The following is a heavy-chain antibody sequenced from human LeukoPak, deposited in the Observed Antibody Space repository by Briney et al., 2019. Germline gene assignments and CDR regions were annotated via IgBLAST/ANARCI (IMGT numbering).Heavy chain of an antibody. CDR1: GGSISSYY. J-gene: IGHJ3*02. D-gene: IGHD3-9*01. CDR2: IYYSGST. Sequence: SETLSLTCTVSGGSISSYYWSWIRQPPGKGLEWIGHIYYSGSTNYNPSLKSRVTISVDTSKNQFSLKLSSVTAADTAMHYCARVYCQMCDDILIDGAFDIWGQGTMVTVSS. V-gene: IGHV4-59*01. CDR3: ARVYCQMCDDILIDGAFDI.